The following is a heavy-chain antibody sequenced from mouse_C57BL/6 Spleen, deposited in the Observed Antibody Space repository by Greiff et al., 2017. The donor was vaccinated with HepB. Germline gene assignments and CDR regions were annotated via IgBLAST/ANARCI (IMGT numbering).Heavy chain of an antibody. CDR1: GFTFSDYG. V-gene: IGHV5-17*01. CDR3: ARLRSYAMDY. J-gene: IGHJ4*01. D-gene: IGHD1-1*01. CDR2: ISSGSSTI. Sequence: EVKLVESGGGLVKPGGSLKLSCAASGFTFSDYGMHWVRQAPEKGLEWVAYISSGSSTIYYADTVKGRFTISRDNAKNTLFLQMTSLRSEYTAMYYCARLRSYAMDYWGQGTSVTVSS.